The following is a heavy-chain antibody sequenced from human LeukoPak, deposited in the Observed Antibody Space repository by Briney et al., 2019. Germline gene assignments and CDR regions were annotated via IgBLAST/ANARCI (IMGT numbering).Heavy chain of an antibody. D-gene: IGHD4-23*01. V-gene: IGHV3-9*03. CDR2: ISWNSGSI. Sequence: GGSLRLSCAASGFTFDDYAMHWVRQAPGRGLEWVSGISWNSGSIMYADSVKGRFTISRDNAKNSLYLQMNSLRAEDMALYYCAKDIYGGNSFAWNFDYWGQGTLVTVSS. CDR1: GFTFDDYA. CDR3: AKDIYGGNSFAWNFDY. J-gene: IGHJ4*02.